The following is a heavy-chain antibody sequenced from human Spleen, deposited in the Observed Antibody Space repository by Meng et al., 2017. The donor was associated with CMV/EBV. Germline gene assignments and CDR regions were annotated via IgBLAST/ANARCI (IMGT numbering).Heavy chain of an antibody. V-gene: IGHV4-61*01. CDR1: GGSISSSSYY. J-gene: IGHJ5*02. CDR3: ARDRCSSTSCYTGDNWFDP. CDR2: IYYSGST. D-gene: IGHD2-2*02. Sequence: SETLSLTCTVSGGSISSSSYYWSWIRQPPGKGLEWIGYIYYSGSTNYNPSLKSRVTISVDTSKNQFSLKLSSVTAADTAVYYCARDRCSSTSCYTGDNWFDPWGQGTLVTVSS.